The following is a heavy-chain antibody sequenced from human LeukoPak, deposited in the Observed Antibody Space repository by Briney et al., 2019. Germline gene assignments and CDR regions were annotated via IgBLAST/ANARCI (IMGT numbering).Heavy chain of an antibody. J-gene: IGHJ4*02. CDR1: GGSISSHY. Sequence: SETLSLTCTVSGGSISSHYWSWIRQSPGKGLEWIGFMHYRGNTNSNPSLRSRVTISMDTSKNQFSLKLSSVTAADTAVYYCARSGSGYLRYYFDYWGQGTLVTVSS. D-gene: IGHD5-12*01. CDR3: ARSGSGYLRYYFDY. CDR2: MHYRGNT. V-gene: IGHV4-59*11.